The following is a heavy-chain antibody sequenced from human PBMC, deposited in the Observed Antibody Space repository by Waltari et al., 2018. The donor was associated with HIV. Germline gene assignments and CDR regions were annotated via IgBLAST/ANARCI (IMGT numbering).Heavy chain of an antibody. CDR2: ITGDGSST. CDR3: ARESEGYYASGTGNWFDP. CDR1: GFTFSSYW. J-gene: IGHJ5*02. Sequence: EVQLVESGGGLVQPGGSLRLSCAASGFTFSSYWMHWVRQAPGKGLVWVSRITGDGSSTGYADSVKGRFTISRDNAKNTLYLQMNSLRAEDTAVYYCARESEGYYASGTGNWFDPWGQGTLVTVSS. D-gene: IGHD3-10*01. V-gene: IGHV3-74*01.